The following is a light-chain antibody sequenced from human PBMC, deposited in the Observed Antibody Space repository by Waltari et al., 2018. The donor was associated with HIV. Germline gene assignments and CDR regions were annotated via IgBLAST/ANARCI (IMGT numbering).Light chain of an antibody. CDR3: QQLNIFPLT. CDR1: QDINNH. Sequence: DIQLTQSPSFLSASVGDRVTITCRASQDINNHLAWYQHKPGKAPKLLIFAASTLQSGVPSRFSGSASGTEFTLTISSLQPEDFATYYCQQLNIFPLTFGGGTKVDIK. V-gene: IGKV1-9*01. CDR2: AAS. J-gene: IGKJ4*01.